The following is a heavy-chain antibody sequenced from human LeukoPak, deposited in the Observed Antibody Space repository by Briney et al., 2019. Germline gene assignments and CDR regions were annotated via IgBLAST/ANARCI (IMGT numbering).Heavy chain of an antibody. V-gene: IGHV4-4*07. J-gene: IGHJ4*01. CDR3: ARGGKATVVTM. CDR1: GGSINSYY. Sequence: AETLSLTCTVSGGSINSYYWSWIRQPAGNGLEWIGRIYSSGGTNYNPSLKSRVSMSVDTSKNQFSLKLTSVTAADTAVYYCARGGKATVVTMWGHGILVTVSS. CDR2: IYSSGGT. D-gene: IGHD4-23*01.